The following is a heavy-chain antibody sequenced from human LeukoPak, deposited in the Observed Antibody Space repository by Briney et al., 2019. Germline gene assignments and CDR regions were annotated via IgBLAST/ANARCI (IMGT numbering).Heavy chain of an antibody. CDR3: ARRTVTTKFYGDYFIDY. Sequence: GESLKISCKGSGYSFTSYWIGWVRQMPGKGLEWMGIIYPGDSDTRYSPSFQGQVTISADKSISTAYLQWSSLKASDTAMYYCARRTVTTKFYGDYFIDYWGQGTLVTVSS. CDR1: GYSFTSYW. D-gene: IGHD4-17*01. J-gene: IGHJ4*02. V-gene: IGHV5-51*01. CDR2: IYPGDSDT.